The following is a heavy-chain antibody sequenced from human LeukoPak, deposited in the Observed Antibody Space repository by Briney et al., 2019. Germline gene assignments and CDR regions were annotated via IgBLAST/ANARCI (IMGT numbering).Heavy chain of an antibody. CDR3: AKDRTPDGYYSIDY. CDR2: ITGNAGLI. D-gene: IGHD3-22*01. Sequence: GGSLRLSCAASGFTFNTYAMNWVRQAPGKGLEWVSVITGNAGLIAYADSVRGRFTISRDNSKNMLYLQMNSLTAEDTTVYYCAKDRTPDGYYSIDYWGQETPVTVSS. J-gene: IGHJ4*02. V-gene: IGHV3-23*01. CDR1: GFTFNTYA.